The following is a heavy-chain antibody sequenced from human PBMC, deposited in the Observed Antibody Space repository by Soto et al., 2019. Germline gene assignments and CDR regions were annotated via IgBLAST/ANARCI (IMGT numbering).Heavy chain of an antibody. CDR3: ARGTSHRAFDI. Sequence: PSETLSLTCAVYGGSFSGYYWSWIRQPPGKGLEWIGEINHSGSTNYNPSLKSRVTISVDTSKNQFSLKLSSVTAADTAVYYCARGTSHRAFDIWGQGTMVTVSS. V-gene: IGHV4-34*01. CDR1: GGSFSGYY. J-gene: IGHJ3*02. CDR2: INHSGST.